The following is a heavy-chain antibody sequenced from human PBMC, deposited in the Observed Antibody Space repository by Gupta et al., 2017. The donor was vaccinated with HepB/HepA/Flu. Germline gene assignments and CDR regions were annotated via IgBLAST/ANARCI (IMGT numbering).Heavy chain of an antibody. Sequence: EVQLVESGGGLVKPGGSLRLSCAASGFTFSSYSMNWVRQAPGKGLEWVSSISSSSSYIYYADSVKGRFTISRDNAKNSLYLQMNSLRAEDTAVYYCASFPEAGDAPPEFDYWGQGTLVTVSS. CDR1: GFTFSSYS. J-gene: IGHJ4*02. V-gene: IGHV3-21*01. D-gene: IGHD1-14*01. CDR2: ISSSSSYI. CDR3: ASFPEAGDAPPEFDY.